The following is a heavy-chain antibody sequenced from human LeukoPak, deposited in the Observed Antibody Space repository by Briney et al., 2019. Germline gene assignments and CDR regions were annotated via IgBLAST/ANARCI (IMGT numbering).Heavy chain of an antibody. CDR3: TQSSLYCSSTSCRGVLFDY. CDR1: GFTFSSYW. CDR2: IKQDGSEK. D-gene: IGHD2-2*01. Sequence: GGSLRLSCAASGFTFSSYWMSWVRQAPGKGLERVANIKQDGSEKYYVDSVKGRFTISRDNAENSLYLQVNSLKPEDTAVYYCTQSSLYCSSTSCRGVLFDYWGQGTLVTVSS. J-gene: IGHJ4*02. V-gene: IGHV3-7*03.